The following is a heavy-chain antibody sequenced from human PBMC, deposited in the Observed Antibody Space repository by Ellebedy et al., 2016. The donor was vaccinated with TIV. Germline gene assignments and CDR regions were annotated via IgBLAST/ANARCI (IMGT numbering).Heavy chain of an antibody. J-gene: IGHJ6*02. CDR3: ARSPPRRHSMVRGVYYGMDV. Sequence: MPGGSLRLSCAAYGGSFSAYYWSWIRQLPGKGLEWLGEINHSGSTNYNPSLKSRVTVSVDTSKNQFSLKLSSVTAADTAVYYCARSPPRRHSMVRGVYYGMDVWGQGTTVTVSS. CDR2: INHSGST. V-gene: IGHV4-34*01. D-gene: IGHD3-10*01. CDR1: GGSFSAYY.